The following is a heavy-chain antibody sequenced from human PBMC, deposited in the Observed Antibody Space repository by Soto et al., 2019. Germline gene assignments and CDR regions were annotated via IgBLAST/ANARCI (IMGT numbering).Heavy chain of an antibody. D-gene: IGHD6-13*01. CDR2: ISGSGGST. J-gene: IGHJ6*02. CDR1: GFTFSSYA. V-gene: IGHV3-23*01. CDR3: AKGQQLGRSYYYYYGMDV. Sequence: EVQLLESGGGLVQPGGSLRLSCAASGFTFSSYAMSWVRQAPGKGLEWVSAISGSGGSTYYADSVKGRFTISRDNSKNTLYLQMNSLRAEDTAVYYCAKGQQLGRSYYYYYGMDVWGQGTTVTVSS.